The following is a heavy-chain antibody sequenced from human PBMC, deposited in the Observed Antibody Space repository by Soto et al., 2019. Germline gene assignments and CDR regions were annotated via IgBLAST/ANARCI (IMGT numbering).Heavy chain of an antibody. V-gene: IGHV4-59*01. CDR1: GGSISHYY. J-gene: IGHJ4*02. Sequence: SETLSLTCTVSGGSISHYYWTWIRQSPGKGLEWIGHIHYSGSTNHKPSLKSPVAISLDTSKNQYSLKLSSVTAADTAVYYCSRDLYDGTSWTFGYWGQGTLVTVPQ. CDR3: SRDLYDGTSWTFGY. D-gene: IGHD3-22*01. CDR2: IHYSGST.